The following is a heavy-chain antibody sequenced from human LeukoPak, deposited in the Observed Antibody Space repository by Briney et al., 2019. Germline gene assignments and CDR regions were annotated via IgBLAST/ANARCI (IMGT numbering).Heavy chain of an antibody. CDR2: IYSGGST. V-gene: IGHV3-66*01. D-gene: IGHD3-3*01. Sequence: PGGSLRLSCAASGFTVSDSYMSWVRQAPGKGLEWVSVIYSGGSTYYADSVKGRFTISRDTSKNTLYLQMNSLRAEDTAVYYCARAWSGTQYYFDYWCQGTLVTVSS. CDR3: ARAWSGTQYYFDY. J-gene: IGHJ4*02. CDR1: GFTVSDSY.